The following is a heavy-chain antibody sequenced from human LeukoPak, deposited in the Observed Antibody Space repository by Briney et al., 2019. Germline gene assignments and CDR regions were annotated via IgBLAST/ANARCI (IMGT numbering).Heavy chain of an antibody. D-gene: IGHD2-15*01. CDR3: ARGGGRGDIVVFWSGVGSEHEFDY. V-gene: IGHV4-61*08. CDR2: IYYSGST. Sequence: PSETLSLTCTVSGGSISSGGYYWSWIRQHPGKGLEWIGYIYYSGSTNYNPSLKSRVTISVDTSKNQFSLKLSSVTAADTAVYYCARGGGRGDIVVFWSGVGSEHEFDYWGQGTLVTVSS. CDR1: GGSISSGGYY. J-gene: IGHJ4*02.